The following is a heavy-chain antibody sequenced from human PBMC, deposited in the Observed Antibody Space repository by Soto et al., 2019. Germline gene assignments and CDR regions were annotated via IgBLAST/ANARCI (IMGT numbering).Heavy chain of an antibody. D-gene: IGHD6-13*01. CDR1: GYTFTGYY. Sequence: QVQLVQSGAEVKKPGASVKVSCKASGYTFTGYYMHWVRQAPGQGLEWMGWINPNSGGTNYAQKFQGWVTMTRDTSISTAYMELSRLRSDDTAVYYCARDIWGVAAAANLFDPWGQGTLVTVSS. J-gene: IGHJ5*02. CDR3: ARDIWGVAAAANLFDP. V-gene: IGHV1-2*04. CDR2: INPNSGGT.